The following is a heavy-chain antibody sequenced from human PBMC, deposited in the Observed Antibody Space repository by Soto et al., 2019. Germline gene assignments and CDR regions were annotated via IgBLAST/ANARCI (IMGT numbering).Heavy chain of an antibody. Sequence: SETLSLTCTVSGASVSRYYVAWIRQSPGKGLEWIGFLYSSGSTNYNSSLKSRVTISVDTSKTQFSLQLSSVTAADTAVYYCVRGPRIPDIVVAPAAIWAFDIWGQGTMVTVSS. V-gene: IGHV4-59*02. CDR1: GASVSRYY. D-gene: IGHD2-2*01. CDR3: VRGPRIPDIVVAPAAIWAFDI. CDR2: LYSSGST. J-gene: IGHJ3*02.